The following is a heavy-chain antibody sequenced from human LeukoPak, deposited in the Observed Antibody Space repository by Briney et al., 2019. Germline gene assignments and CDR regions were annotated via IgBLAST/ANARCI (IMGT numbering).Heavy chain of an antibody. CDR3: ARGRTTVTTFPAFDI. CDR1: GGSISSSSYY. Sequence: SETLSLTCTVSGGSISSSSYYWGWIRQPPGKGLEWIGYIYHSGSTYYNPSLKSRVTISVDRSKNQFSLKLSSVTAADTAVYYCARGRTTVTTFPAFDIWGQGTMVTVSS. D-gene: IGHD4-17*01. J-gene: IGHJ3*02. CDR2: IYHSGST. V-gene: IGHV4-39*07.